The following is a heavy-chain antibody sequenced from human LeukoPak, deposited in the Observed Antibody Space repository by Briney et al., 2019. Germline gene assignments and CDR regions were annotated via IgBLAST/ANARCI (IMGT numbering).Heavy chain of an antibody. Sequence: PGGSLRLSCAASGFTFSSYGMHWVRQAPGKGLEGVAFIRYDGSNKYYADSVKGRFTISRDNSKNTLYLQMNSLRAEDTAVYYCAKDTGMVGVFEYWGQGTLVTVSS. D-gene: IGHD3-10*02. V-gene: IGHV3-30*02. CDR1: GFTFSSYG. CDR3: AKDTGMVGVFEY. CDR2: IRYDGSNK. J-gene: IGHJ4*02.